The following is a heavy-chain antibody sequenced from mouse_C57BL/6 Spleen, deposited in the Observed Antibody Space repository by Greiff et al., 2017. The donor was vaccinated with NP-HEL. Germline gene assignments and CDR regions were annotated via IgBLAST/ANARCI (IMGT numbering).Heavy chain of an antibody. CDR1: GYTFTSYW. V-gene: IGHV1-64*01. Sequence: VQLQQPGAELVKPGASVKLSCKASGYTFTSYWLHWVKQRPGQGLAWIGMIHPNSSSTNYNEKFKSKATLTVDKSASTAYMQLSSLTSEDSAVYYCARGLLFYFDYWGQGTTLTVSS. CDR3: ARGLLFYFDY. J-gene: IGHJ2*01. CDR2: IHPNSSST. D-gene: IGHD2-3*01.